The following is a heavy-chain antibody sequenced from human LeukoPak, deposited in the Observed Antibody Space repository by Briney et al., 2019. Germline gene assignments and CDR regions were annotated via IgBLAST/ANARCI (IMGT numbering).Heavy chain of an antibody. CDR2: IKSKTDGGTT. CDR1: GFTFSNAW. J-gene: IGHJ4*02. Sequence: GGSLRLFCAASGFTFSNAWMSWVRHAPGKGLEWVVRIKSKTDGGTTDYAAPVKGRFTISRDASKNTLSLQMNSLKTEDTAVYWCTTEGYSGYDPFDYWGEGTLVTVSS. CDR3: TTEGYSGYDPFDY. V-gene: IGHV3-15*01. D-gene: IGHD5-12*01.